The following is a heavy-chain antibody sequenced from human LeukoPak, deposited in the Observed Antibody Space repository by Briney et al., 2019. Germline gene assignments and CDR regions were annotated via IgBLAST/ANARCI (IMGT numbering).Heavy chain of an antibody. D-gene: IGHD3-10*01. CDR2: IYYSGST. CDR1: GGSISSYY. J-gene: IGHJ6*03. Sequence: SETLSLTCTVSGGSISSYYWSWIRQPPGKGLEWIGYIYYSGSTNYNPSLKSRVTISVDTSKNQFSLKLSPVTAADTAVYYCARGPYGSGSYYIYYYYMDVWGKGTTVTVSS. V-gene: IGHV4-59*01. CDR3: ARGPYGSGSYYIYYYYMDV.